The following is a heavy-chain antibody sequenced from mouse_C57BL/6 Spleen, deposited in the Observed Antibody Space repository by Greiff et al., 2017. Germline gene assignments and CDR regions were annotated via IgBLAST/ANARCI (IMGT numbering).Heavy chain of an antibody. D-gene: IGHD1-1*01. CDR2: ISSGSSTI. J-gene: IGHJ3*01. CDR3: ARPHYYGSSRAWFAY. Sequence: EVHLVESGGGLVKPGGSLKLSCAASGFTFSDYGMHWVRQAPEKGLEWVAYISSGSSTIYYADTVKGRFTISRDNAKNTLFLQRTSLRSEDTAMYYCARPHYYGSSRAWFAYWGQGTLVTVAA. V-gene: IGHV5-17*01. CDR1: GFTFSDYG.